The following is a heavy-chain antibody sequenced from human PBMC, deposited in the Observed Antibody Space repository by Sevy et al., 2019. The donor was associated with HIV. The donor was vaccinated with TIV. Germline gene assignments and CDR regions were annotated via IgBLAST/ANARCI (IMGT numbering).Heavy chain of an antibody. CDR3: ARIQDPNHDYDDSSLNDY. J-gene: IGHJ4*02. CDR1: GGSVSSGSYY. CDR2: IYYSGST. Sequence: SESLSLTCTVSGGSVSSGSYYWSWIRQPPGNGLEWIGYIYYSGSTNYNPSLKSRVTISVDTSKNQFSLKLSSVTAADTVVYYCARIQDPNHDYDDSSLNDYWGQGTAVTVSS. D-gene: IGHD3-22*01. V-gene: IGHV4-61*01.